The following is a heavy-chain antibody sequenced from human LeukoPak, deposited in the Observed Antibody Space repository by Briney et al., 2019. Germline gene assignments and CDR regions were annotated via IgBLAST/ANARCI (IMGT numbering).Heavy chain of an antibody. CDR2: TTTDGGRT. V-gene: IGHV3-64*01. CDR1: GFTFSSFR. CDR3: AREPAFGDLDY. J-gene: IGHJ4*02. Sequence: PGGSLRLSCVASGFTFSSFRMHWVRQAPGKGLEYVSATTTDGGRTFHVNSVEGRFTVSRDNSKNTLYLQMGGLRTEDTAVYYCAREPAFGDLDYWGQGTLVTVSS. D-gene: IGHD4-17*01.